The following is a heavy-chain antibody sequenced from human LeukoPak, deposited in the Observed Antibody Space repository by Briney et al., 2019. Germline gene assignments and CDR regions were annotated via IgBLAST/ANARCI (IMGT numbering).Heavy chain of an antibody. Sequence: GASVKVSCKASGYTFTSYYMHWVRQAPGQGLEWMGIINPSGGSTSYAQKFQGRVTMTRDTSTSTVHMELSSLRSEDTAVYYCATFEMVRGVFDYWGQGTLVTVSS. D-gene: IGHD3-10*01. CDR2: INPSGGST. V-gene: IGHV1-46*01. CDR3: ATFEMVRGVFDY. CDR1: GYTFTSYY. J-gene: IGHJ4*02.